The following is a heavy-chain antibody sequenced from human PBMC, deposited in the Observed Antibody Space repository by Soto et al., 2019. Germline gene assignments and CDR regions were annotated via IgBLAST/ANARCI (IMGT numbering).Heavy chain of an antibody. V-gene: IGHV1-69*02. CDR3: ASGGMKGIVVVPAATGIQKRVVDV. CDR2: IIPILGIA. CDR1: GGTFSSYT. D-gene: IGHD2-2*01. Sequence: SVKVSCKASGGTFSSYTISWVRQAPGQGLEWMGRIIPILGIANYAQKFQGRVTITADKSTSTAYMELSSLRSEDTAVYYCASGGMKGIVVVPAATGIQKRVVDVWGQGTTVTVSS. J-gene: IGHJ6*02.